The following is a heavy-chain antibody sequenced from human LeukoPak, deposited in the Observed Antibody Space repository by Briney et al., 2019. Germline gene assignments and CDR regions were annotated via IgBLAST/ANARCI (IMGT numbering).Heavy chain of an antibody. CDR1: GFTVSSNY. D-gene: IGHD6-13*01. Sequence: PGGSLRLSCAASGFTVSSNYMSWVRQAPGKGLELVSYISSSSSTIYYADSVKGRFTISRDNAKNSLYLQMTSLRAEDTAVYYCARVAAAEGWFEPWGQGTLVTVSS. CDR2: ISSSSSTI. V-gene: IGHV3-48*01. J-gene: IGHJ5*02. CDR3: ARVAAAEGWFEP.